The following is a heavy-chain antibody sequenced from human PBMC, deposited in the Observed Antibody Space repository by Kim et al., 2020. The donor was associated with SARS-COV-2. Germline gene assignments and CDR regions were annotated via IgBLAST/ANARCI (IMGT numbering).Heavy chain of an antibody. Sequence: SETLSLTCTVSGGSISSYYWSWIRQPPGKGLEWIGYIYYSGSTNYNPSLKSRVTISVDTSKNQFSLKLSSVTAADTAVYYCARWSEKQQLVPYYYYYGMDVRGQGTTVTVSS. CDR1: GGSISSYY. CDR3: ARWSEKQQLVPYYYYYGMDV. V-gene: IGHV4-59*08. D-gene: IGHD6-13*01. CDR2: IYYSGST. J-gene: IGHJ6*02.